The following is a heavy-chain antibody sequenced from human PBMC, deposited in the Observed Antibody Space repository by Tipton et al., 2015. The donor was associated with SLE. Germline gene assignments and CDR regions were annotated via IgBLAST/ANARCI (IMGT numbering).Heavy chain of an antibody. CDR3: VGKPFATGWSYYFDF. D-gene: IGHD6-19*01. CDR2: IHYSGRT. J-gene: IGHJ4*02. V-gene: IGHV4-39*01. CDR1: GASISSSNYF. Sequence: TLSLTCSVSGASISSSNYFRGWIRQSPGLGLEWIGTIHYSGRTYYNPSLRSRVTISVDMSNNQFSLKVNSVTATDTALYYCVGKPFATGWSYYFDFWGQGALVTVSS.